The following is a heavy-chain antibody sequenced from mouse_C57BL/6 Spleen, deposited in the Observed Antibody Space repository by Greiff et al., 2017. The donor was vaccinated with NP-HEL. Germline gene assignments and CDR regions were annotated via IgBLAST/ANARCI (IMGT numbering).Heavy chain of an antibody. V-gene: IGHV1-61*01. J-gene: IGHJ2*01. Sequence: QVQLQQPGAELVRPGSSVKLSCKASGYTFTSYWMDWVKQRPGQGLEWIGNIYPSDSETHYNQKFKDKATLTVDKSSSTAYMQLSSLTSEDSGVCYCARSGTTLDYWGQGTTLTVAS. D-gene: IGHD2-12*01. CDR1: GYTFTSYW. CDR2: IYPSDSET. CDR3: ARSGTTLDY.